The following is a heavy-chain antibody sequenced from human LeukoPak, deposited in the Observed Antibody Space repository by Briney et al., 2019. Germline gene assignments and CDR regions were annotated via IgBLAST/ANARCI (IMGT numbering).Heavy chain of an antibody. CDR2: FDPEDGET. D-gene: IGHD4-11*01. V-gene: IGHV1-24*01. CDR1: GYTLAELS. Sequence: ASVKVSCKVSGYTLAELSMHWVRQAPGKGLEWMGGFDPEDGETIYAQKFQGRVTMTEDTSTDTAYMELNSLRSEDTAVYYCATVNTVTSHDAFDIWGQGTMVTVSS. J-gene: IGHJ3*02. CDR3: ATVNTVTSHDAFDI.